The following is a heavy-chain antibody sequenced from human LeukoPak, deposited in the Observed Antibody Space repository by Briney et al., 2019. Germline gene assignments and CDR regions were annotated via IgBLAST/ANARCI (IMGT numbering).Heavy chain of an antibody. D-gene: IGHD3-10*01. J-gene: IGHJ2*01. V-gene: IGHV3-53*01. CDR1: GFTVSSNY. Sequence: GGSLRLSCAASGFTVSSNYMSWVRQAPGKGLEWVSVIYSGGSTYYADSVKGRFTISRDNSKNTLYLQMNSLRAEDTAVYYCARELWFGESGPFDLWGRGTLVTVSS. CDR3: ARELWFGESGPFDL. CDR2: IYSGGST.